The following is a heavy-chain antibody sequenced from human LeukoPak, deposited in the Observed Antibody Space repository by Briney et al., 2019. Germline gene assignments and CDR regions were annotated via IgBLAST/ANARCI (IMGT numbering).Heavy chain of an antibody. V-gene: IGHV3-15*05. CDR1: GFSFSRAW. Sequence: KPGGSLRLSCAASGFSFSRAWMSWVRQAPGKGLEWVGRIKSKSDGGTTDYAAPVKGRFTISRGDSKNTLFLQVNSLKIEDTAVYYCTTVTLRPVGLWGQGTLVTVSS. CDR3: TTVTLRPVGL. D-gene: IGHD3-10*01. CDR2: IKSKSDGGTT. J-gene: IGHJ4*02.